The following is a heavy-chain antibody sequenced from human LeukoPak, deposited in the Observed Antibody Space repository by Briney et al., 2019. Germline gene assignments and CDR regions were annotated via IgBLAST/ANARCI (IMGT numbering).Heavy chain of an antibody. CDR1: GFTFSSNG. Sequence: GGSLRLSCAASGFTFSSNGMHWVRQAPGKGLEWVAFIRFDGSNTCYADSVKGRLTISRDTSKSTLYLQMNSLRPEDTAVYYCAKAGGSSWAVLDYWGQGTLVTVSS. CDR2: IRFDGSNT. D-gene: IGHD6-13*01. J-gene: IGHJ4*02. CDR3: AKAGGSSWAVLDY. V-gene: IGHV3-30*02.